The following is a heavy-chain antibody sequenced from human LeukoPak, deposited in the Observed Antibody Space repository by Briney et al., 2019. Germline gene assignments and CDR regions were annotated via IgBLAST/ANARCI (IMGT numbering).Heavy chain of an antibody. D-gene: IGHD6-19*01. Sequence: GGSLRLSCAASGITFSSYAMSWVRQAPGKGLEWVSAISGSGGSTYYADSVKGRFTISRDNSKNTLYLQMNSLRAEDTAVYYCANSPQWLASPYYFDYWGQGTLVTVSS. J-gene: IGHJ4*02. CDR1: GITFSSYA. V-gene: IGHV3-23*01. CDR3: ANSPQWLASPYYFDY. CDR2: ISGSGGST.